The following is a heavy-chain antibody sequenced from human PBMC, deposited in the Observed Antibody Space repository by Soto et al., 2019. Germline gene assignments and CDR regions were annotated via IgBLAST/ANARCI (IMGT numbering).Heavy chain of an antibody. CDR1: GGSISSSSYY. CDR2: IYYSGST. V-gene: IGHV4-39*01. J-gene: IGHJ4*02. D-gene: IGHD4-17*01. Sequence: SETLSLTCTVSGGSISSSSYYWGWIRQPPGKGLEWIGSIYYSGSTYYNPSLKSRVTISVDTSKNQFSLKLSSVTAADTAVYYCARHDLDGDYVFHAFSFDYWDQGPLVTVSS. CDR3: ARHDLDGDYVFHAFSFDY.